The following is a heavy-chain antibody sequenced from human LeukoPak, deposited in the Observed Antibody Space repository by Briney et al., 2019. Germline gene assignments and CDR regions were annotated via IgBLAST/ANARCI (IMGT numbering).Heavy chain of an antibody. CDR1: GFTFSTYG. J-gene: IGHJ4*02. CDR2: IHSSGGIT. CDR3: AKDKGLTALSTFDY. D-gene: IGHD2-8*01. V-gene: IGHV3-23*01. Sequence: GGSLRLSCAASGFTFSTYGMSWVRQAPGKGLEWASGIHSSGGITYYADSVKGRFTISRDNSKNTLNLQMNSLGAEDTAIYYCAKDKGLTALSTFDYWGQGTLVTVSS.